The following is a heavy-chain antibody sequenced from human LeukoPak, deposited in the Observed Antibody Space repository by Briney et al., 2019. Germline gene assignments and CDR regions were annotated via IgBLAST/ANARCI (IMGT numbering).Heavy chain of an antibody. J-gene: IGHJ4*02. Sequence: GGSLRLSCAASGFTFSSSEMNWVRQAPGKGLEWISYISSSGSDIYYADSVRGRFTISRDNAKNSLYLQLNSLRAEDAAVYYCAGDRMALGDYWGQGTLVTVSS. CDR3: AGDRMALGDY. CDR2: ISSSGSDI. V-gene: IGHV3-48*03. D-gene: IGHD7-27*01. CDR1: GFTFSSSE.